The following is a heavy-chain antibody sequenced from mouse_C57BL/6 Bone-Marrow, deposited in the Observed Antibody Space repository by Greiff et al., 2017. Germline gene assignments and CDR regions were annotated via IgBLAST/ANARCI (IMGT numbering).Heavy chain of an antibody. CDR3: AREYYGSSPDGYFEV. J-gene: IGHJ1*03. V-gene: IGHV1-4*01. D-gene: IGHD1-1*01. Sequence: QVQLQQSGAELARPGASVKMSCKASGYTFTSYTMHWVKQRPGQGLEWIGYINPSSGYTKYNQKFKDKATLTADKSSSTAYMQLSSLTSEDSAVDYCAREYYGSSPDGYFEVWGTGTTVTVSS. CDR2: INPSSGYT. CDR1: GYTFTSYT.